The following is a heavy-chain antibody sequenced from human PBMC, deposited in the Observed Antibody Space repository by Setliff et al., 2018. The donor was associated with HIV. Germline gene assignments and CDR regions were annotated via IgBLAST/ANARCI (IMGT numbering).Heavy chain of an antibody. Sequence: PSETLSLTCTVSGGSISSGGYYWSWIRQHPGKGLEWIGSIHGDGTTNHNPSLKSRVTISLDTPRNHVSLNLHSVTAADTAVYYCARAYSNPTFFDYWGQGTLVTVSS. D-gene: IGHD4-4*01. J-gene: IGHJ4*02. CDR2: IHGDGTT. V-gene: IGHV4-61*03. CDR1: GGSISSGGYY. CDR3: ARAYSNPTFFDY.